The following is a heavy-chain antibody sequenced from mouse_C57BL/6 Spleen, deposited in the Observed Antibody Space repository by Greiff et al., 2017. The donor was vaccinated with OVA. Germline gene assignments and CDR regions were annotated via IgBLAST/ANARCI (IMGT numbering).Heavy chain of an antibody. V-gene: IGHV1-59*01. CDR2: IDPSDSYT. Sequence: QVQLQQPGAELVRPGTSVKLSCKASGYTFTSYWMHWVKQRPGQGLEWIGVIDPSDSYTNYNQKFKGKATLTVDTSSSTAYMQLSSLTSEDSAVYYCASWAYDYEDYWGQGTSVTVSS. CDR1: GYTFTSYW. CDR3: ASWAYDYEDY. D-gene: IGHD2-4*01. J-gene: IGHJ4*01.